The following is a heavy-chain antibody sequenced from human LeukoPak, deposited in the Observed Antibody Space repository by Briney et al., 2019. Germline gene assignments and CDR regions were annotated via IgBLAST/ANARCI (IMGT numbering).Heavy chain of an antibody. V-gene: IGHV3-73*01. Sequence: QSGGSLRLSCAASGFTFSGSAMHWVRQASGKGLEWVGRIRSKANSYATAYAASVKGRFTISRDDSKNTAYLQMNSLKTEDTAVYYCTRHSATYGGNKYYYYYGMDVRGKGTTVTVSS. CDR1: GFTFSGSA. CDR2: IRSKANSYAT. D-gene: IGHD4-23*01. J-gene: IGHJ6*04. CDR3: TRHSATYGGNKYYYYYGMDV.